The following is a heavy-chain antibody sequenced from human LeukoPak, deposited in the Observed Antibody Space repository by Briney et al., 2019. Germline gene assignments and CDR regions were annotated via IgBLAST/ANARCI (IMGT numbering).Heavy chain of an antibody. CDR1: GYSFISYW. Sequence: GESLKISCKGSGYSFISYWIGWVRQMPGKGLEWMGIIYPGDSDTRYSPSFQGQVTISADKSISTAYLQWSSLKASDTAMYYCARPDASGIAARPVDYWGQGTLVTVSS. CDR3: ARPDASGIAARPVDY. V-gene: IGHV5-51*01. D-gene: IGHD6-6*01. CDR2: IYPGDSDT. J-gene: IGHJ4*02.